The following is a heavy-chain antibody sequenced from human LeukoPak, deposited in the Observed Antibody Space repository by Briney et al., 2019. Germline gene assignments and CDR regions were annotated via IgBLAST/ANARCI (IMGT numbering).Heavy chain of an antibody. CDR3: ACYSNIAVVDELPAAIGGNWFDP. CDR1: GGSFSGYY. CDR2: INHSGST. V-gene: IGHV4-34*01. J-gene: IGHJ5*02. Sequence: SETLSLTCAVYGGSFSGYYWSWIRQPPGKGLEWIGEINHSGSTNYNPSLKSRVTISVDTSKNQFSLKLGSVTAADTAVYYCACYSNIAVVDELPAAIGGNWFDPWGQGTLVTVSS. D-gene: IGHD2-2*02.